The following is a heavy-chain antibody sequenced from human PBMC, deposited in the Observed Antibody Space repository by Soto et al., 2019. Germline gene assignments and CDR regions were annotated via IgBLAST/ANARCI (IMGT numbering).Heavy chain of an antibody. CDR2: TYYRSKWYN. CDR3: ARVANGYGGNSGFDY. Sequence: LSQTLSLTCAIFGDSVSSNSAAWNWIRQSPSRGLEWLGRTYYRSKWYNDYAVSVKSRIIINPDTSKNQFSLQLNSVTPEDTAVYYCARVANGYGGNSGFDYWGQGTLVTVSS. CDR1: GDSVSSNSAA. J-gene: IGHJ4*02. V-gene: IGHV6-1*01. D-gene: IGHD4-17*01.